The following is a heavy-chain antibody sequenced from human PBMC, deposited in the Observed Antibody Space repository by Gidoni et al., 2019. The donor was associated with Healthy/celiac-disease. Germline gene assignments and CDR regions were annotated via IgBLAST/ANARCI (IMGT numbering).Heavy chain of an antibody. CDR1: GFTFSSYA. J-gene: IGHJ6*02. Sequence: EVQLLESGGGLVQPGGSLRLSCAASGFTFSSYAMSWVRQAPGKGLEWVSAISGSGGSTYYADSVKGRFTISRDNFKNTLYLQMNSLRAEDTAVYYCAKGRGVITQYYYYGMDVWGQGTTVTVSS. CDR2: ISGSGGST. CDR3: AKGRGVITQYYYYGMDV. V-gene: IGHV3-23*01. D-gene: IGHD3-10*01.